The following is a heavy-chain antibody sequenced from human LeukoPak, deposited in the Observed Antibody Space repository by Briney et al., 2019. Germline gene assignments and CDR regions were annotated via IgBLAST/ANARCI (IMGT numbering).Heavy chain of an antibody. CDR2: INPNSGGT. CDR3: ARVVTTLVGATAFDI. Sequence: ASVKVSCKASGYTFTGYYMHWVRQAPGQGLEWMGGINPNSGGTNYAQKFQGRVTMTRDTSISTAYMELSRLRSDDTAVYYCARVVTTLVGATAFDIWGQGTMVTVSS. V-gene: IGHV1-2*02. D-gene: IGHD1-26*01. J-gene: IGHJ3*02. CDR1: GYTFTGYY.